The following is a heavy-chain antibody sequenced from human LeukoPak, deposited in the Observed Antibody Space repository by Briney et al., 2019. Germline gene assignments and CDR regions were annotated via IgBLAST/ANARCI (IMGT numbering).Heavy chain of an antibody. D-gene: IGHD2-2*01. CDR1: GFTFDDYG. Sequence: PGGSLRLSCAASGFTFDDYGMSWVRQTPGKGLEWGSGINWNGGSTGYADSVKGRFTISRDNAKNSLYLQMNSLRAEDTALCDRARTSTSPPPLSYHHYYMDVWGKGTTVTVSS. CDR2: INWNGGST. V-gene: IGHV3-20*01. CDR3: ARTSTSPPPLSYHHYYMDV. J-gene: IGHJ6*03.